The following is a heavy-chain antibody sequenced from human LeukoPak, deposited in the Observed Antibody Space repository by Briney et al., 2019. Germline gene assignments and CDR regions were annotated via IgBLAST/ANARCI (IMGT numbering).Heavy chain of an antibody. CDR2: IIPIFGTA. J-gene: IGHJ6*03. V-gene: IGHV1-69*05. D-gene: IGHD6-13*01. CDR1: GGTFSSYA. CDR3: ARGGQHPAKYYYYYYYMDV. Sequence: SGKVSCKASGGTFSSYAISWVRQAPGQGLEWMGGIIPIFGTATYAKKFQGRVTITTDESTSTAYMELSSLRSEDTAVYYCARGGQHPAKYYYYYYYMDVWGKGTTVTVSS.